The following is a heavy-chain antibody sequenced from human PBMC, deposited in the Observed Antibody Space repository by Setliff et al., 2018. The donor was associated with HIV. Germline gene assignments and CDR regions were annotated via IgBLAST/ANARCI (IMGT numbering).Heavy chain of an antibody. J-gene: IGHJ4*02. V-gene: IGHV3-30*02. CDR3: TRDPTPKELWFFSGYYSDY. Sequence: GESLMISCVVSGFTFSHYGMHWVGQAPGKGLEWVTFIASDVSETDIADSVKGRFTISRDNSKNMLYLQMNSLSADDTAVYYCTRDPTPKELWFFSGYYSDYWGQGTLVTVS. D-gene: IGHD3-10*01. CDR1: GFTFSHYG. CDR2: IASDVSET.